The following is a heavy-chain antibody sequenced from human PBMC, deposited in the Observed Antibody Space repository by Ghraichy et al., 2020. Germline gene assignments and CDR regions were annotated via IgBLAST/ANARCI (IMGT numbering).Heavy chain of an antibody. CDR3: ARERPRPGYSGYVS. CDR2: ISSSSSTI. CDR1: GFTFSSYS. Sequence: GESLNISCAASGFTFSSYSMNWVRQAPGKGLEWVSYISSSSSTIYYADSVKGRFTISRDNAKNSLYLQINSLRAEDTAVYYCARERPRPGYSGYVSWGQGTLVTVSS. J-gene: IGHJ5*02. V-gene: IGHV3-48*01. D-gene: IGHD5-12*01.